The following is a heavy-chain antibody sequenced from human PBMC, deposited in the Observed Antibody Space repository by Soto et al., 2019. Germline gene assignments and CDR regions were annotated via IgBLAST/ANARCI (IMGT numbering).Heavy chain of an antibody. CDR2: ISGSGGST. CDR3: ARGDYYDSSGYYLGD. Sequence: PGGSLRLSCAASGFTFSSYAMSWVRQAPGKGLEWVSAISGSGGSTYYADSVKGRFTISRDNSKNTLYLQMNSLRAEDTAVYYCARGDYYDSSGYYLGDWGQGTLVTVSS. V-gene: IGHV3-23*01. CDR1: GFTFSSYA. J-gene: IGHJ4*02. D-gene: IGHD3-22*01.